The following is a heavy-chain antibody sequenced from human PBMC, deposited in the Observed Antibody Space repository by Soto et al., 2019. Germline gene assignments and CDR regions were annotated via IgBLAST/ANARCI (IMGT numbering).Heavy chain of an antibody. J-gene: IGHJ5*02. CDR3: ARGAGVAAQP. CDR2: IYHSGST. Sequence: QLQLQESGSGLVKPSQTLSLTCAVSGGSISSGGYSWSWIRQPPGKGLEWIGYIYHSGSTYYNPSPQSRVNISVSRSKKQFPPKLSSGTAADTAVFFCARGAGVAAQPWGQGTLVTVSS. V-gene: IGHV4-30-2*01. D-gene: IGHD2-15*01. CDR1: GGSISSGGYS.